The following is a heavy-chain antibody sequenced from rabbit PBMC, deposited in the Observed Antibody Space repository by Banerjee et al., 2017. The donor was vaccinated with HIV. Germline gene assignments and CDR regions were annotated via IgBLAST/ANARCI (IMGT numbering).Heavy chain of an antibody. D-gene: IGHD5-1*01. CDR1: GFSFSSSYYY. Sequence: QSLEESGGDLVKPGASLTLTCTASGFSFSSSYYYMCWVRQAPGKGLEWIACIVADSIGYTWYASWAKGRFTISKTSSTTVTLQMTSLTAADTATYFCARYDVDDSWNFNLWGPGTLVTVS. CDR3: ARYDVDDSWNFNL. CDR2: IVADSIGYT. V-gene: IGHV1S40*01. J-gene: IGHJ4*01.